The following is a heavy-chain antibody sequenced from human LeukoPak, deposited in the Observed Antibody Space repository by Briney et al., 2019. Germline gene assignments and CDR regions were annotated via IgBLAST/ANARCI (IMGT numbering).Heavy chain of an antibody. Sequence: SEALSLTCSVSGVSVSNYFWTWIRQPPGKGLEWIGYIYSSGSTYYNPSLKSRVTISVDTTKNRFFLLLSTVTAAATAVYYSARASGSGGTCPRGLYFDYWGQGTLVTVSS. CDR1: GVSVSNYF. D-gene: IGHD2-15*01. CDR3: ARASGSGGTCPRGLYFDY. J-gene: IGHJ4*02. CDR2: IYSSGST. V-gene: IGHV4-59*02.